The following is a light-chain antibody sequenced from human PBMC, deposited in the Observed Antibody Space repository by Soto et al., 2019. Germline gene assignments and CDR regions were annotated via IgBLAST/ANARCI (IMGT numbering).Light chain of an antibody. J-gene: IGKJ1*01. CDR2: GAS. CDR1: QSVSSN. Sequence: EIVMTQSPATLPVSPGERATLSCRASQSVSSNLAWYQQKPGQAPRFLIYGASTRATGIPARFSGSGSGTEFTLTIGSLQAEDSAVYYCQQYQNLWTFGQGTKVDIK. CDR3: QQYQNLWT. V-gene: IGKV3-15*01.